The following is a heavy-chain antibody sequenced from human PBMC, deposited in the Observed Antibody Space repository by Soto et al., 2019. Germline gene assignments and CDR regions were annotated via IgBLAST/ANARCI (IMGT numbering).Heavy chain of an antibody. Sequence: GGSLRLSCRASGYDFRTYSMNWVRQAPGQGLEWIAYVSLDSDTIQYADCVKGRFTISRDDAENSLYLQMDSLRDEDTATYYCARLYYDYVWGQGTTVTVSS. J-gene: IGHJ6*02. CDR1: GYDFRTYS. CDR3: ARLYYDYV. CDR2: VSLDSDTI. V-gene: IGHV3-48*02. D-gene: IGHD3-3*01.